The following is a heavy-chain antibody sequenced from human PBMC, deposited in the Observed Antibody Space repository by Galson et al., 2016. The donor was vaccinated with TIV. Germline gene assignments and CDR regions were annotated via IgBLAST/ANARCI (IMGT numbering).Heavy chain of an antibody. D-gene: IGHD5-18*01. V-gene: IGHV1-69*13. J-gene: IGHJ6*02. CDR2: IIPLFGTA. CDR1: GDTFTSYP. Sequence: SVKVSCKASGDTFTSYPFNWVRQAPGQGLEWMGGIIPLFGTANYAQKFQGRATVTADESTSTVYLDLSSLRSEDTAVYYCAKDRNTALDTYHYYYGMDVWGQGTTVTVSS. CDR3: AKDRNTALDTYHYYYGMDV.